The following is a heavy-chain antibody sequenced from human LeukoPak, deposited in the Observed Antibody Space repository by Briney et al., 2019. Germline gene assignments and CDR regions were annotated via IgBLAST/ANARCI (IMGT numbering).Heavy chain of an antibody. J-gene: IGHJ6*02. CDR2: ISGDGGST. Sequence: SGGSLRLSCAASEFTFDDYAMHWVRHAPGKGLEWVSLISGDGGSTYYADSVKGRFTISRDNSKNSLYLQMNSLRTEDTALYYCAKDIGIAVANYYYYGMDVWGQGTTVTVSS. CDR1: EFTFDDYA. V-gene: IGHV3-43*02. CDR3: AKDIGIAVANYYYYGMDV. D-gene: IGHD6-19*01.